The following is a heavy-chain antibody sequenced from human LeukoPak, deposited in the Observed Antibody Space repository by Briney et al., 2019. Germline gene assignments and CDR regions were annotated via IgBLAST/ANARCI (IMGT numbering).Heavy chain of an antibody. CDR3: ARAPRNWGFDY. Sequence: ASVKVSCKASGYTFTSYDINWLRQATGQGPEWRGWMNPNSGATGYAQKFQGRVTMTRSTSLNPAYMELSSLRSEDTAKYYCARAPRNWGFDYWGQGTLVTVSS. CDR2: MNPNSGAT. V-gene: IGHV1-8*01. D-gene: IGHD7-27*01. J-gene: IGHJ4*02. CDR1: GYTFTSYD.